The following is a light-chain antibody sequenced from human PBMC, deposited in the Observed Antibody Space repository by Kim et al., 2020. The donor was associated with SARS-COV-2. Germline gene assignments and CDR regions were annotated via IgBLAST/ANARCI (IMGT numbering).Light chain of an antibody. CDR2: KAS. V-gene: IGKV1-5*03. J-gene: IGKJ1*01. CDR3: QQYNSYSGT. CDR1: QSISSW. Sequence: ASVGDRVTITCRASQSISSWLAWYQQKPGKAPKLLIYKASSLESGVPSRVSGSGSGTEFTLTISSLQPDDFATYYCQQYNSYSGTFGQGTKVDIK.